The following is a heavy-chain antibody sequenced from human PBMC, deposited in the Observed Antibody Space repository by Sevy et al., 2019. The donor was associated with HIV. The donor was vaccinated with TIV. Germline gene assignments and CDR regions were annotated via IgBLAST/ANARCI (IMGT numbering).Heavy chain of an antibody. CDR1: GFTFSSYA. V-gene: IGHV3-30*04. CDR3: ARVDLPLSGSSYYFDY. J-gene: IGHJ4*02. Sequence: GGSLRLSCAASGFTFSSYAMHWVRQAPGKGLEWVAVISYDASNKYYADSVKGRFTISRDNSKNTLYLQMNSLRAEDTAVYYCARVDLPLSGSSYYFDYWGQGTLVTVSS. CDR2: ISYDASNK. D-gene: IGHD1-26*01.